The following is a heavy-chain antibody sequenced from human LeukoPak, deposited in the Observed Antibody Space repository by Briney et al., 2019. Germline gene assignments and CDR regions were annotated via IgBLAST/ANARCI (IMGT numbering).Heavy chain of an antibody. J-gene: IGHJ4*02. Sequence: PSETLSLTCTVSGGSISSSSYYWGWIRQPPGKGLEWIGSIYYSGSTYYNPSLKSRVTISVDTSKNQFSLKLSSVTAADTAVYYCARHSSGWYYWGQGTLVTVSS. CDR3: ARHSSGWYY. CDR1: GGSISSSSYY. V-gene: IGHV4-39*07. CDR2: IYYSGST. D-gene: IGHD6-19*01.